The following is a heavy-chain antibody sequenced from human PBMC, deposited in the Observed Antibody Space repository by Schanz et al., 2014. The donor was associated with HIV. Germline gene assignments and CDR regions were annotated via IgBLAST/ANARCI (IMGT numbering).Heavy chain of an antibody. V-gene: IGHV4-59*12. CDR1: GGSLDKYY. CDR3: ARENHQPTGTHEVGKPQYRSGLDV. CDR2: IYYSGNT. D-gene: IGHD1-1*01. Sequence: QVQLQESGPGLVRPSDTLSLNCTVSGGSLDKYYWSWIRQPPGKGLEWIGYIYYSGNTNYNPSLRGRVPISVDTSKNQFSLRLNSVTAADTAVYYCARENHQPTGTHEVGKPQYRSGLDVWGQGTTVTVSS. J-gene: IGHJ6*02.